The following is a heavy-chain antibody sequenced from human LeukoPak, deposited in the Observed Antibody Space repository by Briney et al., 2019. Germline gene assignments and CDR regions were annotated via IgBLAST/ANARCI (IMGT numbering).Heavy chain of an antibody. CDR3: AREGRTTIFGVVHSNWFDP. J-gene: IGHJ5*02. CDR1: GGSVSSGSYY. V-gene: IGHV4-61*01. Sequence: SETLSLTCTVSGGSVSSGSYYWSWIRQPPGKGLEWIGYIYYSGSTNYNPSLKSRVTISVDTSKNQFSLKLSSVTAADTAVYYCAREGRTTIFGVVHSNWFDPWSQGTLVTVSS. D-gene: IGHD3-3*01. CDR2: IYYSGST.